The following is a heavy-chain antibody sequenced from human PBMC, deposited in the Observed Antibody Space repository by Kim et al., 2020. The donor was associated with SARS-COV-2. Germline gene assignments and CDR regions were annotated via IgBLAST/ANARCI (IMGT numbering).Heavy chain of an antibody. CDR2: IYSGGSST. Sequence: GGSLRLSCAASGFTFSSYAMSWVRQAPGKGLEWVSVIYSGGSSTYYADSVKGRFTISRDNSKNTLYLQMNSLRAEDTAVYYCAKAQESIASLFDYWGQGTLVTVSS. CDR1: GFTFSSYA. V-gene: IGHV3-23*03. CDR3: AKAQESIASLFDY. J-gene: IGHJ4*02. D-gene: IGHD6-6*01.